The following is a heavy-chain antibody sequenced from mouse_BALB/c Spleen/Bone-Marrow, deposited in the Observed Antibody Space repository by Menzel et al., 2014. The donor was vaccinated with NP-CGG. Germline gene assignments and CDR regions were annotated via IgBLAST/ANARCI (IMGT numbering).Heavy chain of an antibody. Sequence: DVHLVESGGNLVKTAGSLKLSCAASGFTFSDYGMSWNRQTPEKRLEWVATISGGGGYTFYADSVKGRFTISRDNAKNNLYLQLSSLRSEDTALYYCARHAYYDQTEVSFVIWGQGTLVTVSA. CDR2: ISGGGGYT. V-gene: IGHV5-9-2*01. CDR1: GFTFSDYG. J-gene: IGHJ3*01. CDR3: ARHAYYDQTEVSFVI. D-gene: IGHD2-4*01.